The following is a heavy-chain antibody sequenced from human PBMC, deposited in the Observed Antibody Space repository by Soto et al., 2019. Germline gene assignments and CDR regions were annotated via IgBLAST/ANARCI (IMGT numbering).Heavy chain of an antibody. Sequence: QVQLVESGGGVVQAGGSLRLSCAVSGIFFSSYGMHWVRQAPGKGLEWVALISHDGSSSFYADSVRGRFTISRDNSRETVFLLMSGLRTDDTALYYCMTPGRVDHSDYWGQGTLVTVSS. CDR3: MTPGRVDHSDY. V-gene: IGHV3-30*03. D-gene: IGHD4-17*01. CDR2: ISHDGSSS. J-gene: IGHJ4*02. CDR1: GIFFSSYG.